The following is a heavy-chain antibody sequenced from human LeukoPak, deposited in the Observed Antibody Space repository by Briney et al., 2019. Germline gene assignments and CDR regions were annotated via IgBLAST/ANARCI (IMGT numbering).Heavy chain of an antibody. CDR2: ISGSGGST. CDR1: GFTFSSYA. CDR3: AKDPSYDSSGMMDY. Sequence: GRSLRLSCAASGFTFSSYAMHWVRQAPGKGLEWVSAISGSGGSTYYADSVKGRFTISRDNSKNTLYLQMNSLRAEDTAVYYCAKDPSYDSSGMMDYWGQGTLVTVSS. V-gene: IGHV3-23*01. J-gene: IGHJ4*02. D-gene: IGHD3-22*01.